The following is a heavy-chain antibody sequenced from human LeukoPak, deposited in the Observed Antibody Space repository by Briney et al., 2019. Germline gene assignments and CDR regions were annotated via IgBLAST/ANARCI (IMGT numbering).Heavy chain of an antibody. D-gene: IGHD6-19*01. V-gene: IGHV1-2*02. J-gene: IGHJ4*02. CDR3: ARSTNFSSGLGW. CDR1: GYTFTGYY. CDR2: INPNSGGT. Sequence: ASVKVSCKASGYTFTGYYMHWVRQAPGQGLEWMGWINPNSGGTNYVQKFQGRVTMTRDTSISTAYMELSRLRSDDTAVYYCARSTNFSSGLGWWGQGTLVTVSS.